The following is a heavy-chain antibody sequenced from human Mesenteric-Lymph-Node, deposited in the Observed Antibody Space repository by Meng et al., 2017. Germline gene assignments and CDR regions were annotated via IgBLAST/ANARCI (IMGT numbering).Heavy chain of an antibody. D-gene: IGHD1-26*01. CDR3: TRGYSGISIYAFDI. J-gene: IGHJ3*02. V-gene: IGHV3-7*01. CDR1: GFTFSSYW. CDR2: IKQDGSEK. Sequence: GESLKISCAASGFTFSSYWMSWVRQAPGKGLEWVANIKQDGSEKYYVDSVKGRFTISRDNAKNSLYLQMNSLRAEDTAVYYCTRGYSGISIYAFDIWGQGTMVTVSS.